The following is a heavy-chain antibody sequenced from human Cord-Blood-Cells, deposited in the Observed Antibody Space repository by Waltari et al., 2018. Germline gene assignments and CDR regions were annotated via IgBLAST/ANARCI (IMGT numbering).Heavy chain of an antibody. Sequence: QVQLQQWGAGLLKPSETLSLPCAVYGGSFSGYSWSWIRQPPGKGLEWIGEINHSGSTNYNPSLKSRVTISVDTSKNQFSLKLSSVTAADTAVYYCARTMGYYDSSGYYYWGQGTLVTVSS. CDR3: ARTMGYYDSSGYYY. D-gene: IGHD3-22*01. J-gene: IGHJ4*02. CDR2: INHSGST. V-gene: IGHV4-34*01. CDR1: GGSFSGYS.